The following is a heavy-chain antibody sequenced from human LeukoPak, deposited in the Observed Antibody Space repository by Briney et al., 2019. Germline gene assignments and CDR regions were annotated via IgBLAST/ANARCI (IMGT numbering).Heavy chain of an antibody. CDR3: ARAYGSGSYCGFDP. CDR2: INHSGRT. CDR1: GGSFSGYY. J-gene: IGHJ5*02. V-gene: IGHV4-34*01. D-gene: IGHD3-10*01. Sequence: PSETLSLTCAVYGGSFSGYYWSCIRQPPGKGLEWIGEINHSGRTNYNPSLKSRVTISVDTSKNQFSLKLSSVTAADTAVYYCARAYGSGSYCGFDPWGQGTLVTVSS.